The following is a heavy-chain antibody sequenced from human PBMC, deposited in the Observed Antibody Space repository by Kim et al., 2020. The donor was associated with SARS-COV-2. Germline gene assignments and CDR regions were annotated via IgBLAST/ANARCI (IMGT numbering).Heavy chain of an antibody. V-gene: IGHV4-34*01. CDR3: ARGHIVVVPAANPRWFDP. Sequence: SETLSLTCAVYGGSFSGYYWSWIRQPPGKGLEWIGEINHSGSTNYNPSLKSRVTISVDTSKNQFSLKLSSVTAADTAVYYCARGHIVVVPAANPRWFDPWGQGTLVTVSS. D-gene: IGHD2-2*01. CDR1: GGSFSGYY. CDR2: INHSGST. J-gene: IGHJ5*02.